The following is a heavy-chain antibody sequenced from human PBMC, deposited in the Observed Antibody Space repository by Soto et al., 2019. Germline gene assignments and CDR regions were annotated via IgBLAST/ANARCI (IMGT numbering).Heavy chain of an antibody. CDR2: FDPEDGET. J-gene: IGHJ4*02. Sequence: ASVKVSCKVSGYTLTELSMHWVRQAPGKGLEWMGGFDPEDGETIYAQKFQGRVTMTEDTSTDTAYMELSSLRSEDTAVYYCATDLITMVRGVIHYWGQGTLVTVSS. CDR3: ATDLITMVRGVIHY. CDR1: GYTLTELS. D-gene: IGHD3-10*01. V-gene: IGHV1-24*01.